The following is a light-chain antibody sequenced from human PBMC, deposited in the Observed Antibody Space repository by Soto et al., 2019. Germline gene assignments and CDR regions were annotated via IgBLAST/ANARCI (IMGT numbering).Light chain of an antibody. Sequence: QSALTQPASVSGSPGQSITISCTGTSSDVGGYNYVSWYQQHPGTAPKLMIYDVSNRPSGVSNRFSASKSSNTASLTISGLQAEDEADYYCSSYTSSSTQAFGGGTKVTVL. V-gene: IGLV2-14*01. J-gene: IGLJ2*01. CDR2: DVS. CDR3: SSYTSSSTQA. CDR1: SSDVGGYNY.